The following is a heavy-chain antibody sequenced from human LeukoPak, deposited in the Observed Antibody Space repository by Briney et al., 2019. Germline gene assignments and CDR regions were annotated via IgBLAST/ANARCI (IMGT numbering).Heavy chain of an antibody. CDR2: IIPIFGTA. CDR3: ARSSRDYSPLGDWFDP. CDR1: GGTFSSYA. J-gene: IGHJ5*02. Sequence: SVKVSCKASGGTFSSYAISWVRQAPGQGLEWMGGIIPIFGTANYAQKFQGRVTIIADESTSTAYMELSSLRSEDTAVYYCARSSRDYSPLGDWFDPWGQGTLVTVSS. V-gene: IGHV1-69*13. D-gene: IGHD4-11*01.